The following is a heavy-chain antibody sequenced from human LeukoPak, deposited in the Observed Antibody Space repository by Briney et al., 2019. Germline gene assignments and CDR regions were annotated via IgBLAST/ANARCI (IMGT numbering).Heavy chain of an antibody. CDR1: GGSFSGYY. CDR3: ARGDYGDYPDAFDI. Sequence: PSETLSLTCAVYGGSFSGYYWSWIRQPPGKGLEWIGEINRSGSTNYNPSLKSRVTISVDTSKNQFSLKLSSVTAADTAVYYCARGDYGDYPDAFDIWGQGTMVTVSS. D-gene: IGHD4-17*01. V-gene: IGHV4-34*01. CDR2: INRSGST. J-gene: IGHJ3*02.